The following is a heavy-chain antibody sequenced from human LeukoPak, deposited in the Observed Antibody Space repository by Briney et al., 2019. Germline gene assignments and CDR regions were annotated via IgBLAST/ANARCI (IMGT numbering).Heavy chain of an antibody. CDR3: ARGDVVTSSLLFDY. V-gene: IGHV4-34*01. D-gene: IGHD4-17*01. CDR2: INHNGST. J-gene: IGHJ4*02. Sequence: SETLSLTCAVYGGSFSGYYWSWIRQPPGKGLEWIGEINHNGSTNYNPSLKSRVTISVDTSKNQFSLKLSSVTAADTAVYYCARGDVVTSSLLFDYWGQGTLVTVSS. CDR1: GGSFSGYY.